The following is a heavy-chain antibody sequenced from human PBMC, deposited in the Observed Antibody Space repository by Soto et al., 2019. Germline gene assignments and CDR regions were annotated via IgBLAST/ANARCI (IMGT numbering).Heavy chain of an antibody. CDR1: GGSISSYD. J-gene: IGHJ4*02. CDR3: ARFSPYYYGSGAFDY. Sequence: PSETLSLTCTVSGGSISSYDWSWIRQPPGKGLEWIGYIYYSGSTNYNPSRKSRVTITVDTSKNQFSLKLSSVTAADTAVYYCARFSPYYYGSGAFDYWGQGTLVTVSS. D-gene: IGHD3-10*01. CDR2: IYYSGST. V-gene: IGHV4-59*08.